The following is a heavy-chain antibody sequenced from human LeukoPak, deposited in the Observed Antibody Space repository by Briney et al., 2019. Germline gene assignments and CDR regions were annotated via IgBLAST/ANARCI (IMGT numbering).Heavy chain of an antibody. Sequence: GGSLRLSCAASGFTFSTYWMSWVRQAPGKGLEWVANIKQDGSEKYYVDSVKGRFTISRDNAKNSLYLQMNSLRAEDTAVYYCARLTWIRLWSNQYYFDYWGQGTLVTVSS. J-gene: IGHJ4*02. CDR2: IKQDGSEK. CDR1: GFTFSTYW. CDR3: ARLTWIRLWSNQYYFDY. V-gene: IGHV3-7*01. D-gene: IGHD5-18*01.